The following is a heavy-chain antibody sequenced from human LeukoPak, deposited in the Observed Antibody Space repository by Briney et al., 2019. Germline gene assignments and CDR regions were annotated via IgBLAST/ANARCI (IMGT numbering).Heavy chain of an antibody. V-gene: IGHV4-34*01. CDR1: GGSFSGYY. D-gene: IGHD3-16*01. J-gene: IGHJ4*02. CDR3: ARDPESYDYVWGSYSAYFDY. CDR2: INHSGST. Sequence: SETLSLTCAVYGGSFSGYYWSWIREPPGKGLEWIGEINHSGSTNYNPSLKSRVTISVDTSKNQFSLKLSSVTAADTAVYYCARDPESYDYVWGSYSAYFDYWGQGTLLTVSS.